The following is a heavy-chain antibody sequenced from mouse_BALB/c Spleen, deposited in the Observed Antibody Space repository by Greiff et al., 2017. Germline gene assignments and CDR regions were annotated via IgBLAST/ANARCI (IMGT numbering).Heavy chain of an antibody. D-gene: IGHD1-1*01. V-gene: IGHV1-69*02. CDR3: ARGGLFYFDY. CDR2: IDPSDSET. CDR1: GYTFTSYW. J-gene: IGHJ2*01. Sequence: VQLQQPGAELVKPGAPVKLSCKASGYTFTSYWMNWVKQRPGRGLEWIGRIDPSDSETHYNQKFKDKATLTVDKSSSTAYIQLSSLTSEDSAVYYCARGGLFYFDYWGQGTTLTVSS.